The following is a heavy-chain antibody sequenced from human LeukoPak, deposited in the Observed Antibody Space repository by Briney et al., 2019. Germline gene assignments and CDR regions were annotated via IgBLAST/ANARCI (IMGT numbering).Heavy chain of an antibody. D-gene: IGHD3-16*02. Sequence: SVKVSCKASGGTFSSYAISWVRQAPGQGLEWMGGINPIFGTANYAQKFQGRVTITADESTSTAYMELSSLRSEDTAVYYCARANYDYVWGSYRQYYFDYWGQGTLVTVAS. J-gene: IGHJ4*02. V-gene: IGHV1-69*01. CDR3: ARANYDYVWGSYRQYYFDY. CDR1: GGTFSSYA. CDR2: INPIFGTA.